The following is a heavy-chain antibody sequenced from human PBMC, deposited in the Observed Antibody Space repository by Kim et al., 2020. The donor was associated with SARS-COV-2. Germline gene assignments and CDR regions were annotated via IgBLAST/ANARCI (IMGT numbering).Heavy chain of an antibody. J-gene: IGHJ4*02. V-gene: IGHV3-23*01. D-gene: IGHD2-15*01. CDR2: ISGSGGST. CDR1: GFTFSSYA. CDR3: ARYCSGGSCYHLT. Sequence: GGSLRLSCAASGFTFSSYAMSWFRQAPGKGLEWVSAISGSGGSTYYADSVKGLFTISRDNSKNTLYLQMNSLRAEDTAVYYCARYCSGGSCYHLTWGQGTLVTVSS.